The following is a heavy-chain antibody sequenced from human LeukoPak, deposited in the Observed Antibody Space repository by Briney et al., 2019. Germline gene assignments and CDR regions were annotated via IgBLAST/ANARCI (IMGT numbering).Heavy chain of an antibody. CDR1: GYTFTGYY. V-gene: IGHV1-2*04. D-gene: IGHD6-13*01. CDR3: ARESSSWPHYYYYGMDV. CDR2: INPNSGGT. J-gene: IGHJ6*02. Sequence: ASVKVSCKASGYTFTGYYMHWVRQAPGQGLEWMGWINPNSGGTNYAQKFQGWVTMTRDTSISTAYMEPSRLRSDDTAVYYCARESSSWPHYYYYGMDVWGQGTTVTVSS.